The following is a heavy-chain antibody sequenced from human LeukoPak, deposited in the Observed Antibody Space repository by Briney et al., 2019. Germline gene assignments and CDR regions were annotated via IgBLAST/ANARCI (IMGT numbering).Heavy chain of an antibody. CDR2: VYYSGTT. V-gene: IGHV4-39*01. Sequence: SETLSLTCTVSGGAISSGTYYWGWIRQPPGKGLEWIGSVYYSGTTYYNPSLKSRVTISVDTSKNQFSLNLISVTAADTAVYYCARRGGQWLKLAWFDPWGQGTLVTVSS. D-gene: IGHD6-19*01. CDR1: GGAISSGTYY. J-gene: IGHJ5*02. CDR3: ARRGGQWLKLAWFDP.